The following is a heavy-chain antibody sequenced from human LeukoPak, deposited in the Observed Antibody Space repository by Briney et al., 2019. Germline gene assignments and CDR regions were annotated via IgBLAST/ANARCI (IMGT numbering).Heavy chain of an antibody. J-gene: IGHJ6*03. Sequence: GGSLRLSCAASEFSVGSNYMTWVRQAPGKGLEWVSLIYSGGSTYYADSVKGRFTISRDNSKNTLYLQMNSLRAEDTAVYYCARLGSYVYMDVWGKGTTVTISS. D-gene: IGHD3-16*01. CDR1: EFSVGSNY. CDR3: ARLGSYVYMDV. CDR2: IYSGGST. V-gene: IGHV3-66*04.